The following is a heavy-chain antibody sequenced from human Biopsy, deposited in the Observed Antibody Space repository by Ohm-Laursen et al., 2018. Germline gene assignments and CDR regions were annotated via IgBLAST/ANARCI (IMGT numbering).Heavy chain of an antibody. J-gene: IGHJ4*02. CDR1: GYTFTTYY. Sequence: ASVKVSCKASGYTFTTYYIHWVRQAPGQGLEWMGIINPGGNSTAYTQNFQGRVTMTEDTSTDTAYMELSSLRSEDTAVYYCAADINVWNVNYWGQGTQVTVSS. CDR2: INPGGNST. D-gene: IGHD1-1*01. V-gene: IGHV1-46*01. CDR3: AADINVWNVNY.